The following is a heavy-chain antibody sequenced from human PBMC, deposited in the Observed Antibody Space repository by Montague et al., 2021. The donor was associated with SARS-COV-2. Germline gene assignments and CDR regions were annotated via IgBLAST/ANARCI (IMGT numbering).Heavy chain of an antibody. CDR2: INSSGRT. Sequence: TLSLTCSVSGGSMTSALYYWSWIRQRPGKGLEWIAYINSSGRTYYNSSLRSRLSISLDASNSQFSLKLSSVTAADTAVYYCARKDIALGYGVDAWGQGTTVTVSS. CDR1: GGSMTSALYY. V-gene: IGHV4-31*03. J-gene: IGHJ6*02. CDR3: ARKDIALGYGVDA. D-gene: IGHD5-12*01.